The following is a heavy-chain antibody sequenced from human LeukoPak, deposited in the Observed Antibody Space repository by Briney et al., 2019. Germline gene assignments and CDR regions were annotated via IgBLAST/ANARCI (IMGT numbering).Heavy chain of an antibody. CDR1: GGSFSGYY. CDR3: ARRAVVPATYPNDAFDI. J-gene: IGHJ3*02. Sequence: SETLSLTCAVYGGSFSGYYWSWIRQPPRKGLEWIGEINHSGSTNYNPSLMSRVTISVDTSKNQFSLKLSSVTAADTAVYYCARRAVVPATYPNDAFDIWGQGTMVTVSS. V-gene: IGHV4-34*01. CDR2: INHSGST. D-gene: IGHD2-2*01.